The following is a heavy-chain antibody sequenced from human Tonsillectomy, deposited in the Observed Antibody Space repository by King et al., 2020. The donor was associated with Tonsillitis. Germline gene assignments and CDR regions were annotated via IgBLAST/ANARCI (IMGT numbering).Heavy chain of an antibody. J-gene: IGHJ6*02. V-gene: IGHV3-43D*03. CDR2: ISWDGGST. CDR1: GFTFDDYA. CDR3: ANDKGRAACHPTFGMDV. D-gene: IGHD6-13*01. Sequence: VQRGESGRVVVQPGGSLRLSCAASGFTFDDYAMQWVRQAPGKGLEWVSLISWDGGSTYYADSVKGRFTISRDNSKNSLYLQMNSLRAEDTAFYYCANDKGRAACHPTFGMDVWGQGTPVTVSS.